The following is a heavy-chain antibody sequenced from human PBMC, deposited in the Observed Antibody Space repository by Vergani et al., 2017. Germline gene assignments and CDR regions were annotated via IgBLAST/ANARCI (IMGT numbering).Heavy chain of an antibody. D-gene: IGHD2-15*01. J-gene: IGHJ4*02. Sequence: QVQLVESAGGVVQPGGSLRLSCAASGFTSSTSGMHWIRQAPGKGLEWLAYIGKDGINTRNRDAEKGRFTVSRDNSKDILYLQMDSLRSEDTALYYCAKYLHDSTDGRPDSWGPGTIVIVSS. V-gene: IGHV3-30*02. CDR3: AKYLHDSTDGRPDS. CDR2: IGKDGINT. CDR1: GFTSSTSG.